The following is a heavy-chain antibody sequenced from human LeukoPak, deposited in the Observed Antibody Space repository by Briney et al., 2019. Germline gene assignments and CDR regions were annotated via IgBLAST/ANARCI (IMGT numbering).Heavy chain of an antibody. D-gene: IGHD5-24*01. CDR1: GFTFSNAW. CDR2: IKSKTDGGTT. Sequence: GGSLRLSCAASGFTFSNAWMSWVRQAPGKGLEWVGRIKSKTDGGTTDYAAPVKDRFTISRDDPKNTVYLQMNSLRTEDAAVYYCARDGRDATFAFDIWGQGTMVTVSS. CDR3: ARDGRDATFAFDI. J-gene: IGHJ3*02. V-gene: IGHV3-15*01.